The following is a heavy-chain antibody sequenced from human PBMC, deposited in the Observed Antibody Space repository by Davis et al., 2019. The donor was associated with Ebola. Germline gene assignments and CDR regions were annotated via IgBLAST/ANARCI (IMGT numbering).Heavy chain of an antibody. Sequence: GESLKISCKGSGYTFTNYWIGWVRQMPGRGLEWMGLIYPGDSDTRYSPSFQGQVTISADKSISTAYLQWSSLQASDSAMYYCARRPAVVMGAMDVWGKGTTVTVSS. V-gene: IGHV5-51*01. CDR3: ARRPAVVMGAMDV. D-gene: IGHD3-22*01. CDR1: GYTFTNYW. J-gene: IGHJ6*03. CDR2: IYPGDSDT.